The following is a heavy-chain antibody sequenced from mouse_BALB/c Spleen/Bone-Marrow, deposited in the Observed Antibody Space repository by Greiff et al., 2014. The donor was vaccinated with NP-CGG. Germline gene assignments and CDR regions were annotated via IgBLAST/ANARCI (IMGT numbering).Heavy chain of an antibody. J-gene: IGHJ4*01. CDR2: IWADGST. V-gene: IGHV2-9*02. D-gene: IGHD1-2*01. Sequence: QVQLQQSGPGLVAPSQSLSITCTVSGFSLTSYGVHWVRQPPGKGLEWLGVIWADGSTNYNSALMSRLSISKDNSKSQVFLKMNSQQTDDTAMYYCSRITTATGAMDYWGQGTSVTVSS. CDR3: SRITTATGAMDY. CDR1: GFSLTSYG.